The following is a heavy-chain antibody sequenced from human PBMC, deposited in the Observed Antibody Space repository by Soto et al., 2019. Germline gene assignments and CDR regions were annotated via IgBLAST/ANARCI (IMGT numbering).Heavy chain of an antibody. Sequence: ASVKVSCKASGYTFTSYGISLVRQAPGQGLEWVVWISAYNGNTNYAQKLQGRVSMTTDTSTSTAYMELRSLKSDDTAVYYCARESYDSSGYFYWGQGTLVTVS. J-gene: IGHJ4*02. CDR3: ARESYDSSGYFY. CDR2: ISAYNGNT. CDR1: GYTFTSYG. D-gene: IGHD3-22*01. V-gene: IGHV1-18*01.